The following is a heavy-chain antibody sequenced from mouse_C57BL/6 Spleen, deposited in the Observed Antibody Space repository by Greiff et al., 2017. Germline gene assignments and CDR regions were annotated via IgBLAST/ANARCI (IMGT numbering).Heavy chain of an antibody. CDR1: GYTFTSYW. CDR2: IDPNSGGT. J-gene: IGHJ2*01. V-gene: IGHV1-72*01. CDR3: ARSGYYGSADY. Sequence: VQLQQPGAELVKPGASVKLSCKASGYTFTSYWMHWVKQRPGGGLEWIGRIDPNSGGTKYNEKFKSKATLTVDKPSSTAYMQLSSLTSEDSAVYYCARSGYYGSADYWGQGTTLTVSS. D-gene: IGHD1-1*01.